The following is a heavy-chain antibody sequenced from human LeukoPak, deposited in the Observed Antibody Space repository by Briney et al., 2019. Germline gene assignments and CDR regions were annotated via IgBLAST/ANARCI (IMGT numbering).Heavy chain of an antibody. CDR2: IYYSGST. CDR3: ARGGPPGYYYDYYMDV. J-gene: IGHJ6*03. Sequence: SETLSLTCTVSGCSICSYYWSWMRQTPGKGREWLGYIYYSGSTNYNPSIKSRVTISVDTSKNQYSLLMSSVTAADTAVYFCARGGPPGYYYDYYMDVWGKGTTVTISS. CDR1: GCSICSYY. V-gene: IGHV4-59*01.